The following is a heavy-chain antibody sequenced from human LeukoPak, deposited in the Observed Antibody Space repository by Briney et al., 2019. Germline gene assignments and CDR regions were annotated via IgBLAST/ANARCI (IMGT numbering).Heavy chain of an antibody. CDR1: GFTFSNFA. Sequence: GGSLRLSCAASGFTFSNFAMTWVRQAPGKGLEWVSSIVGSSSTYYADPLKGRFTISRDNSKNTLYLQMNSLRAEDTAVYYCAKDLLYYDSSGPLDYWGQGTLVTVSS. CDR2: IVGSSST. J-gene: IGHJ4*02. D-gene: IGHD3-22*01. V-gene: IGHV3-23*01. CDR3: AKDLLYYDSSGPLDY.